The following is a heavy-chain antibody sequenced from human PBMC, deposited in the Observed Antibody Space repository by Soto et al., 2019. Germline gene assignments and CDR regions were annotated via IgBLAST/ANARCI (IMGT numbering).Heavy chain of an antibody. Sequence: SETLSLTCAVSGGSIISTPHAWSWIRQPPGKGLEWIGYSYYSGSTYVNPSLKSRVSISVDASKNQLSLMMWSVTAADTAVYYCARAPWGSRYGMDVWGQGTTVTVSS. D-gene: IGHD7-27*01. CDR2: SYYSGST. CDR3: ARAPWGSRYGMDV. J-gene: IGHJ6*02. CDR1: GGSIISTPHA. V-gene: IGHV4-30-2*01.